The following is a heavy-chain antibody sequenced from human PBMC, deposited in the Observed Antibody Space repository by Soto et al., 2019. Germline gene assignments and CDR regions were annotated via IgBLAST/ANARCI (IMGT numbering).Heavy chain of an antibody. CDR3: ERNYYDSSGGFDY. J-gene: IGHJ4*02. V-gene: IGHV3-53*01. D-gene: IGHD3-22*01. CDR2: IYSGGST. CDR1: GFTVSSNY. Sequence: EVQLVESGGGLIQPGGSLRLSCAASGFTVSSNYMSWVRQAPGKGLEWVSVIYSGGSTYYADSVKGRFTISRDNSKNTLYLQMNSLRAEDTAVYYCERNYYDSSGGFDYWGQGTLVTVSS.